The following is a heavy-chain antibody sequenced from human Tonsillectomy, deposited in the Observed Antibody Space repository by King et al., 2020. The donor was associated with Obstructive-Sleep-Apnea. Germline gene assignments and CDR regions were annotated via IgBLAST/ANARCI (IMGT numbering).Heavy chain of an antibody. CDR1: GFTFSSYW. CDR3: AREGTVYCSGGSCYSGYFDY. V-gene: IGHV3-7*03. Sequence: VQLVESGGGLVQPGGSLRLSGAASGFTFSSYWMSWVRQAPGKGLEWVANIKEDGREKYYVDSVKGRFTISRDNAKNSLYLKMNSLGAEDTAVYYCAREGTVYCSGGSCYSGYFDYWGQGTLVTVSS. J-gene: IGHJ4*02. D-gene: IGHD2-15*01. CDR2: IKEDGREK.